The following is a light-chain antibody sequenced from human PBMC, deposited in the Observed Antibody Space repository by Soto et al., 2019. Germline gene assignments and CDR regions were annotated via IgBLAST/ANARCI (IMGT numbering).Light chain of an antibody. Sequence: EIVLTQSPATLSLSPGERATLSCRASQSVSSYLAWYQQKPGQAPRLLIYDASNRATGIPARFSGSGSGTDFTLTISSLEPEDFGVYYCQQRSNFGGGAKVEIK. V-gene: IGKV3-11*01. CDR1: QSVSSY. J-gene: IGKJ4*01. CDR2: DAS. CDR3: QQRSN.